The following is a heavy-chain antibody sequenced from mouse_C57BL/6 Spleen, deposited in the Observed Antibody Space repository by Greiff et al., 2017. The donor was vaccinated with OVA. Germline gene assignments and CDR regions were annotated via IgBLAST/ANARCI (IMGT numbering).Heavy chain of an antibody. CDR2: IDPENGDT. J-gene: IGHJ3*01. Sequence: VQLQQSGAELVRPGASVKLSCTASGFTFTDDYMHWVKQRPEQGLEWIGWIDPENGDTDYASKFQGKATITAETSSNTAYLQLGSLTSEDAAVYYYTPPWFAHWGQGTLVTVSA. CDR3: TPPWFAH. V-gene: IGHV14-4*01. CDR1: GFTFTDDY.